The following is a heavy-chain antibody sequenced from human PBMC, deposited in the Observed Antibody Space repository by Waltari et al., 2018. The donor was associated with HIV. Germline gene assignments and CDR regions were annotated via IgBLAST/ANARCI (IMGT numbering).Heavy chain of an antibody. J-gene: IGHJ4*02. D-gene: IGHD1-26*01. CDR1: GFTFNSSR. CDR3: AREIGGNYYDYYFDY. CDR2: IKEDGTEK. Sequence: EVQLVESGGGLVQPGGSLGLSCAASGFTFNSSRMNWVRQAPGKGLEWVANIKEDGTEKYYVDSVKGRFTISRDNAQNSLYLQLNSLRAEDTAVYYCAREIGGNYYDYYFDYWGQGARVTVSS. V-gene: IGHV3-7*01.